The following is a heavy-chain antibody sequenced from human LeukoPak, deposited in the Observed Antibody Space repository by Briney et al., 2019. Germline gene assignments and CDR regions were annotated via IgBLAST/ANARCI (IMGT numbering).Heavy chain of an antibody. CDR3: AKGLVPASPLGYYFDY. CDR2: ISNDGKIK. Sequence: GGSLRLSCAASGFTFSNYNMHWVRQAPGKGLEWVAVISNDGKIKYYADSVKGRFTISRDNSKNTLYLQMNSLRAEDTAVYYCAKGLVPASPLGYYFDYWGQGTLVTVSS. D-gene: IGHD3-16*01. J-gene: IGHJ4*02. CDR1: GFTFSNYN. V-gene: IGHV3-30*04.